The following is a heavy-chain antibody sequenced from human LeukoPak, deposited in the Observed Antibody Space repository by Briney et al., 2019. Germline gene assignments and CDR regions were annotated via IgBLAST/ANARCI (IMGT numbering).Heavy chain of an antibody. D-gene: IGHD3-3*01. CDR3: TTHDFWSGYSDF. Sequence: GGSLRLSCAASGFTFSNAWMSWVRQAPGKGLEWVGRIKSKTDGGTADYAAPVKGRFTISRDDSKNTLYLQMNSLKTEDTAVYYCTTHDFWSGYSDFWGQGTLVTVSS. CDR1: GFTFSNAW. J-gene: IGHJ4*02. V-gene: IGHV3-15*01. CDR2: IKSKTDGGTA.